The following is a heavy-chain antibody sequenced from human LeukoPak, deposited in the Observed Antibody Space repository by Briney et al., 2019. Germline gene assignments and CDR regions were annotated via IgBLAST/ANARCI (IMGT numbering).Heavy chain of an antibody. J-gene: IGHJ5*01. D-gene: IGHD3-16*01. Sequence: GGPLRLSCVASGFNFSIYAIHWVRQAPGNGLEWVAVTSYDGSSNYYTDSVKGRFTISRDNSKKTLYLLMNSLRTEDTAVYFCARGEAGYDYVWGGYPLDSWGQGTLVTVSS. CDR1: GFNFSIYA. CDR2: TSYDGSSN. V-gene: IGHV3-30-3*01. CDR3: ARGEAGYDYVWGGYPLDS.